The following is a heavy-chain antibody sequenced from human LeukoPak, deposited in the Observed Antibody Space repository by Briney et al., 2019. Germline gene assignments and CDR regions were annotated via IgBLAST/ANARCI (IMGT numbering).Heavy chain of an antibody. CDR3: TRDTGSYPLFDY. Sequence: GGSLRLSCVASGFTFSNYDMNWVRQAPGKGLEWVSNIAGSGSTIYYADSEKGRFTISRDNAKNSLYLQMDSLRAEDTAVYYCTRDTGSYPLFDYWGQGTLVTVSS. D-gene: IGHD3-10*01. CDR2: IAGSGSTI. V-gene: IGHV3-48*03. CDR1: GFTFSNYD. J-gene: IGHJ4*02.